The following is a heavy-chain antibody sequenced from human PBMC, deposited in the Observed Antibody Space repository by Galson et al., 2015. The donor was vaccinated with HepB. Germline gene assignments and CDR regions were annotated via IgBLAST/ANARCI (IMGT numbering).Heavy chain of an antibody. J-gene: IGHJ4*02. CDR2: IYYSGST. CDR3: ARGSYDILTGYYKGSDY. V-gene: IGHV4-59*01. Sequence: TLSLTCTVSGGSLSSYYWSWIRQPPGKGLEWIGYIYYSGSTNYNHSLKSRVTISVDTSKNQFSLRLSSVTAADTDVYYCARGSYDILTGYYKGSDYWGQGTLVTVSS. CDR1: GGSLSSYY. D-gene: IGHD3-9*01.